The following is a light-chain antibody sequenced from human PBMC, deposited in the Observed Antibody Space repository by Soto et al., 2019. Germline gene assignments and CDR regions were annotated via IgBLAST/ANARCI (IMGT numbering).Light chain of an antibody. J-gene: IGLJ1*01. CDR2: EVS. Sequence: QSVLTQPASVSGSPGQSITISCTGTSSDVGGYNYVFWYEQHPGKAPKLMLYEVSNRPSGLSQRFSGSKSGNTASLTISGLQAEDEADYYCSSYTSSSIDYVFGTGTKLTVL. CDR3: SSYTSSSIDYV. CDR1: SSDVGGYNY. V-gene: IGLV2-14*01.